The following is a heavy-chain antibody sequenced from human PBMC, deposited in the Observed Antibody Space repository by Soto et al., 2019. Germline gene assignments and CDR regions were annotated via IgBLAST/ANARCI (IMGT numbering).Heavy chain of an antibody. CDR2: IWYDGSNK. V-gene: IGHV3-33*01. Sequence: GGSLRLSCAASGFPFSSYGMHWVRQAPGKGLEWVAVIWYDGSNKYYADSVKGRFTISRDNSKNTLYLQMNSLRAEDTAVYYCARVFHCTNGVCYLYYYYYMDVWGKGTTVTVSS. CDR1: GFPFSSYG. D-gene: IGHD2-8*01. CDR3: ARVFHCTNGVCYLYYYYYMDV. J-gene: IGHJ6*03.